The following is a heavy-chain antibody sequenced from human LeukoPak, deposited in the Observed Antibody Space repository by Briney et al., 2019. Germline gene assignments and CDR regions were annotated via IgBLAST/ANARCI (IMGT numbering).Heavy chain of an antibody. J-gene: IGHJ5*02. V-gene: IGHV1-8*01. Sequence: ASVKVSCKASGYTFTSYDINWVRQASGQGLEWMGWMNPNSGNTGYAQKFQGRVTMTRNTSINTAYMELSSLRSEDTAVYYCARGRLTYYDLWSGSNLNWFDPWGQGTLVTVSS. CDR1: GYTFTSYD. D-gene: IGHD3-3*01. CDR3: ARGRLTYYDLWSGSNLNWFDP. CDR2: MNPNSGNT.